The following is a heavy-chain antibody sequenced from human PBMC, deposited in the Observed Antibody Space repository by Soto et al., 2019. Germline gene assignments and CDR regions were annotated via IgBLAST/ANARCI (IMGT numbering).Heavy chain of an antibody. V-gene: IGHV4-59*01. CDR2: IYNNGRT. CDR1: GGSISSSS. Sequence: SETLSLTCTVSGGSISSSSWSWIRQPPGRGLEWIGYIYNNGRTDYNPTLKSRVTISVDTSKNHFSLKLSSVTPADTAVYYCARARFCTSTSCYHYFDFWGQGTLVTVSS. CDR3: ARARFCTSTSCYHYFDF. D-gene: IGHD2-2*01. J-gene: IGHJ4*02.